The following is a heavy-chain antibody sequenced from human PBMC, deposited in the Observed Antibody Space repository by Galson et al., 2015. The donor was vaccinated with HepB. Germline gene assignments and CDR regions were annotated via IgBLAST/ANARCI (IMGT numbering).Heavy chain of an antibody. CDR2: IIPIFGTA. CDR1: GGTLSSYA. V-gene: IGHV1-69*06. Sequence: SVKVSCKASGGTLSSYAISWVRQAPGQGLEWMGGIIPIFGTANYAQKFQGRVTITADKSTSTAYMELSSLRSEDTAVYYCARDERFYDYVWGGPEVYYYGMDVWGQGTTVTVSS. J-gene: IGHJ6*02. D-gene: IGHD3-16*01. CDR3: ARDERFYDYVWGGPEVYYYGMDV.